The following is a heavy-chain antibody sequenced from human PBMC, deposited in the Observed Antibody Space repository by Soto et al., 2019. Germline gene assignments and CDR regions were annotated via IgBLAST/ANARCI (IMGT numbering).Heavy chain of an antibody. J-gene: IGHJ4*02. V-gene: IGHV5-51*01. Sequence: GESLKISCKGSGYSFTSYWIAWVRQVPGKGLELMGVIYPGDSDIRYSPSFQGQVTISADKSISTAYLQWSSLKASDTAMYYCAGDGSGSYQTFDYWGQGTLVTVSS. CDR2: IYPGDSDI. CDR1: GYSFTSYW. CDR3: AGDGSGSYQTFDY. D-gene: IGHD3-10*01.